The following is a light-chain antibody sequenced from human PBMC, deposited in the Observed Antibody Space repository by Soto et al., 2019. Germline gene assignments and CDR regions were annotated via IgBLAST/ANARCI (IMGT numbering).Light chain of an antibody. J-gene: IGKJ4*01. Sequence: DIQMTQSXSSXXXSVGDRVTITCRASQSISSYLNWYQQKPGKAPKLLIYAASILQSGVPSRFSASGSGTDFTLTISSLQPEDFATYYCQQSYSTPQLTFGGGTKVEI. CDR2: AAS. CDR3: QQSYSTPQLT. V-gene: IGKV1-39*01. CDR1: QSISSY.